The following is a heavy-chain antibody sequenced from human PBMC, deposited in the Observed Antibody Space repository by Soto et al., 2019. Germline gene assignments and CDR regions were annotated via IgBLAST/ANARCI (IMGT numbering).Heavy chain of an antibody. J-gene: IGHJ6*02. D-gene: IGHD3-10*01. CDR3: ARDAVTRLVRGSEAPAEDYYYYGMDV. V-gene: IGHV1-2*04. CDR2: INPNSGGT. Sequence: ASVKVSCKASGYTFTGYYMHWVRQAPGQGLEWMGWINPNSGGTNYAQKFQGWVTMTRDTSISTAYMELSRLRSDDTAVYYCARDAVTRLVRGSEAPAEDYYYYGMDVWGQGTTVTVSS. CDR1: GYTFTGYY.